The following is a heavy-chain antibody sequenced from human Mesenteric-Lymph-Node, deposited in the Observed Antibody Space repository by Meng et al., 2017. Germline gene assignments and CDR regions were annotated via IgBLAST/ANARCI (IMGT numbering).Heavy chain of an antibody. V-gene: IGHV4-4*02. Sequence: EGWGPGLVKPSQALSLTCIVSGGSIRNDQWWSWVRQAPGKGLEWIGEIYHSGRTNYNPSVKSRVSMSVDKSQNHFSLRLSSVTAADTAVYYCTTLYGDSISWGQGTLVTVSS. CDR3: TTLYGDSIS. CDR1: GGSIRNDQW. CDR2: IYHSGRT. J-gene: IGHJ4*02. D-gene: IGHD4-17*01.